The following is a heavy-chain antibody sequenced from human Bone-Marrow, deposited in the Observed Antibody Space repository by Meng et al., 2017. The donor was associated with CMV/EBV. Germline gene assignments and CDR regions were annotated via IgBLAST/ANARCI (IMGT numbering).Heavy chain of an antibody. V-gene: IGHV4-61*08. J-gene: IGHJ4*02. CDR3: ARALYYYDSSGYYSGYFDY. D-gene: IGHD3-22*01. CDR1: GYAIGSGYY. CDR2: LYYSGST. Sequence: SETLSLTCSVSGYAIGSGYYWGWIRQPPGNGLEWIGYLYYSGSTNYNPSLKSRVTISVDTSKNQFSLKLTSVTAADTAVYYCARALYYYDSSGYYSGYFDYWGQGTLVTVSS.